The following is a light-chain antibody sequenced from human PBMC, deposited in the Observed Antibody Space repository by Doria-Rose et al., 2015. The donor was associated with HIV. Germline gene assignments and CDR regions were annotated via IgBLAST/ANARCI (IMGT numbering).Light chain of an antibody. V-gene: IGKV3-15*01. Sequence: LTQPPATLSVSPGERATLSCRASQGIGSDLAWYQQKPGQAPSLLIYRASIRATGIPPRFTGGGSGTEFTLTISSLQSEDFAVYFCQQYSQWPPYTFGQGTKLEVK. CDR1: QGIGSD. CDR2: RAS. J-gene: IGKJ2*01. CDR3: QQYSQWPPYT.